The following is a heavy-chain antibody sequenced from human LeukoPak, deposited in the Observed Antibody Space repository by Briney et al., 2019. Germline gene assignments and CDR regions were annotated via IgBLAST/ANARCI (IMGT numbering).Heavy chain of an antibody. J-gene: IGHJ4*02. D-gene: IGHD1-1*01. CDR1: GDSISSYY. V-gene: IGHV4-4*07. CDR2: IYTSGST. Sequence: PSETLSLTCTVSGDSISSYYWSWIRQPAGKGLEWIGRIYTSGSTNYNPSLKTRVTMSVDTSKSQFSLKLSSVTAADTAVYFCARGNWNYFDSWGQGTLVTVSS. CDR3: ARGNWNYFDS.